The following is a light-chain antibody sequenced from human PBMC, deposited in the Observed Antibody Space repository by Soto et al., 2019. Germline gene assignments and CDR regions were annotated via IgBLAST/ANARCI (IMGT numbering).Light chain of an antibody. CDR3: QQYDAWPLT. J-gene: IGKJ4*01. CDR1: QSTYTN. Sequence: EIVLTQSPAILSVSPGERATLSCRASQSTYTNSLAWYQQKPGQTPRLLIYDAIIRAPDVPARFSGSWSGTEFTLTINSLQSEDFAVYYCQQYDAWPLTFGGGTKVDIK. CDR2: DAI. V-gene: IGKV3-15*01.